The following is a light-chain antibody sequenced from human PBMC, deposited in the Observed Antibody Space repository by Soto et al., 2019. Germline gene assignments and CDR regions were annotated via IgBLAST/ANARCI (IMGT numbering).Light chain of an antibody. Sequence: DVQITQSPSALSAYVGDRATITFRSVQSVSIYLNWYQQKPGKAPNLLISAASSLQNGVPSRFRGSGSGTDFTLTISGLQPEDFATYYCQQSYSTPPWKFGQGTKV. J-gene: IGKJ1*01. CDR2: AAS. CDR3: QQSYSTPPWK. V-gene: IGKV1-39*01. CDR1: QSVSIY.